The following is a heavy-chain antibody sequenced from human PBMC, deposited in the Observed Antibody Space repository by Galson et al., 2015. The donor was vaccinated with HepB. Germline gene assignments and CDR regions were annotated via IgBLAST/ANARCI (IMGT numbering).Heavy chain of an antibody. V-gene: IGHV3-33*06. J-gene: IGHJ6*02. CDR2: IWYDGSNK. CDR3: AKGEGHNPPPNPQYNYHYLMEV. D-gene: IGHD5-24*01. Sequence: SLRLSCAASGFTFSNYGFHWVRQAPGKGLEWVAVIWYDGSNKYYADSVKGRFTISKDNSKSTLYLQMNSLRAEDTAVYYCAKGEGHNPPPNPQYNYHYLMEVWGQGTTVTVSS. CDR1: GFTFSNYG.